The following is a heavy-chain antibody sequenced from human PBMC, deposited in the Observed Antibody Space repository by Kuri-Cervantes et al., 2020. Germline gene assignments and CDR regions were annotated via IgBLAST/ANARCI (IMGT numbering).Heavy chain of an antibody. V-gene: IGHV3-30-3*01. CDR3: AKDDDMSREGYNSAAFDI. CDR1: GFTFSSYA. Sequence: GGSLRLSCAAFGFTFSSYAMNWVRQAPGKGLEWVAVISYDGSNKYYADSVKGRFTISRDNAKNTLYLQMNSLRAEDTAVYYCAKDDDMSREGYNSAAFDIWGQGTMVTVSS. J-gene: IGHJ3*02. D-gene: IGHD5-24*01. CDR2: ISYDGSNK.